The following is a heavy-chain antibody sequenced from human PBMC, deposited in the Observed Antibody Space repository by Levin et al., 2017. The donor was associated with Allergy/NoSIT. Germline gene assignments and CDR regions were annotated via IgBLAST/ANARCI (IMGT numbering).Heavy chain of an antibody. J-gene: IGHJ6*02. D-gene: IGHD6-13*01. CDR3: ARDRSHIAASGTHYYYGMDV. CDR1: GGSMSNY. V-gene: IGHV4-59*01. Sequence: SETLSLTCTVSGGSMSNYWSWIRQPPGKGLESIGYIYYSGSTNYNPSLKSRVTISVDTSKNQFSLKLSSVTAADTAVYYCARDRSHIAASGTHYYYGMDVWGQGTTVTVSS. CDR2: IYYSGST.